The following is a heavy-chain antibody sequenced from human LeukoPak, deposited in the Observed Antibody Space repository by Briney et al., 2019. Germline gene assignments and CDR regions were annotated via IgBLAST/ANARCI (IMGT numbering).Heavy chain of an antibody. V-gene: IGHV1-18*01. CDR1: GYNFTTYG. D-gene: IGHD5-12*01. Sequence: GASVKVSCKASGYNFTTYGITWVRQAPGQGLAWMAGINANNGYTKYAETVQGRVTVTTDTSTTTAYMDLTSLTSDDTGVYYCARGPKGGSDYWGQGTPVIVSS. CDR3: ARGPKGGSDY. CDR2: INANNGYT. J-gene: IGHJ4*02.